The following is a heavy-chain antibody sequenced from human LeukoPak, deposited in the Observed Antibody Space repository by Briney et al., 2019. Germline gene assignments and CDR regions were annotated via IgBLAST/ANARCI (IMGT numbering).Heavy chain of an antibody. V-gene: IGHV4-34*01. Sequence: PSETLSLTCAVYGGSFSGYYWSWIRQPPGKGLEWIGEIINIGRTNYNPSLKSRVTISVDTSKNQFSLKLSSVTAADTAVYYCARGGYYDYVWGSYRLSHYFDYWGQGTLVIVSS. CDR2: IINIGRT. D-gene: IGHD3-16*02. J-gene: IGHJ4*02. CDR1: GGSFSGYY. CDR3: ARGGYYDYVWGSYRLSHYFDY.